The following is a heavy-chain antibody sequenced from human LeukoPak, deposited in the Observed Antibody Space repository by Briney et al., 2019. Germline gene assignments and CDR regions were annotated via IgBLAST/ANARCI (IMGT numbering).Heavy chain of an antibody. CDR2: IWYDGSNK. CDR1: GFTFSSYG. J-gene: IGHJ4*02. CDR3: ARVWPSYSSSWYFFDY. Sequence: PGGSLRLSCAASGFTFSSYGMHWVRQVPGKGLGWVAVIWYDGSNKYYADSVKGRFTISRDNSKNTLYLQMNSLRAEDTAVYYCARVWPSYSSSWYFFDYWGQGTLVTVSS. V-gene: IGHV3-33*01. D-gene: IGHD6-13*01.